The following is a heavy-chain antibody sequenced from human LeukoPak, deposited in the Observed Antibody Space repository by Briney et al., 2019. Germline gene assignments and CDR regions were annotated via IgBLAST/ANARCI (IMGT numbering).Heavy chain of an antibody. Sequence: SETLSLTCTVSGGSISSGSYYWSWIRQPAGKGLEWIGLIYTSGSTNYNPSLKSRVTISVDTSKNQFSLKLSSVTAADTAVYYCARRVQRSGSYRLPLTYWGQGTLVTVSS. CDR1: GGSISSGSYY. D-gene: IGHD3-10*01. CDR3: ARRVQRSGSYRLPLTY. CDR2: IYTSGST. J-gene: IGHJ4*02. V-gene: IGHV4-61*02.